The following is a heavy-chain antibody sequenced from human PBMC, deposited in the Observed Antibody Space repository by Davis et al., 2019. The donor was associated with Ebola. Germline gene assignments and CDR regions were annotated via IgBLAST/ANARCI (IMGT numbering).Heavy chain of an antibody. D-gene: IGHD5-18*01. CDR2: IYYSGST. CDR3: AKTYSYGPYNWFDP. Sequence: PSETLSLTCTVSGGSISSYYWSWIRQPPGKGLEWIGYIYYSGSTNYNPSLKSRVTMSVDTSKNQFSLKLSSVTAADTAVYYCAKTYSYGPYNWFDPWGQGTLVTVSS. V-gene: IGHV4-59*12. J-gene: IGHJ5*02. CDR1: GGSISSYY.